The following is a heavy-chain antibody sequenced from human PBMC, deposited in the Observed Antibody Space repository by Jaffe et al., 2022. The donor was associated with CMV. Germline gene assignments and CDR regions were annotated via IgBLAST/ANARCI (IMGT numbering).Heavy chain of an antibody. Sequence: QVQLQESGPGLVKPSETLSLTCTVSGGSISSYYWSWIRQPPGKGLEWIGYIYYSGSTNYNPSLKSRVTISVDTSKNQFSLKLSSVTAADTAVYYCARERISELRFLEWLSPGYMDVWGKGTTVTVSS. D-gene: IGHD3-3*01. CDR3: ARERISELRFLEWLSPGYMDV. CDR1: GGSISSYY. V-gene: IGHV4-59*01. CDR2: IYYSGST. J-gene: IGHJ6*03.